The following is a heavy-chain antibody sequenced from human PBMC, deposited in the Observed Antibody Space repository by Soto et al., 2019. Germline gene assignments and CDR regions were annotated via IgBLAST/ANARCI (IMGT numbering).Heavy chain of an antibody. CDR1: GYSFTSYW. V-gene: IGHV5-10-1*01. Sequence: GESLKISCKGSGYSFTSYWISWVRQMPGKGLEWMGRIDPSDSYTNYSPSFQGHVTISADKSISTAYLQWSSLKASDTAMYYCARQSGSSSKPENYYYYGMDVWGQGTTVTVSS. CDR3: ARQSGSSSKPENYYYYGMDV. J-gene: IGHJ6*02. CDR2: IDPSDSYT. D-gene: IGHD6-6*01.